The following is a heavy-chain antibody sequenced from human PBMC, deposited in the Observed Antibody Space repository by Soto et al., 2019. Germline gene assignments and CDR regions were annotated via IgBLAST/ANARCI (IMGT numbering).Heavy chain of an antibody. J-gene: IGHJ4*02. D-gene: IGHD3-22*01. CDR3: ARVSRYYDSSGYPLDY. V-gene: IGHV4-30-2*01. CDR2: IYHSGST. Sequence: NPSETLSLTCAVSGGSISSGGYSWSWIRQPPGKGLEWIGYIYHSGSTYYNPSLKSRVTISVDRSKNQFSLKLSSVTAADTAVYYCARVSRYYDSSGYPLDYWGQGTLVTVSS. CDR1: GGSISSGGYS.